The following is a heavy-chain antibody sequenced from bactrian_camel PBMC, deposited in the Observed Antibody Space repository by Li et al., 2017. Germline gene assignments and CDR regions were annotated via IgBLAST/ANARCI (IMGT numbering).Heavy chain of an antibody. CDR1: GFPFSSYA. CDR3: ASGDVDDY. D-gene: IGHD2*01. Sequence: QLVESGGGLVRPGESLRLSCAASGFPFSSYAMYWVRQAPGKGLEWVSTINSRGGMTYYADSMKGRFTISRDNAKNTVHLQMNSLKPEETAVYYCASGDVDDYWGQGTQVTVS. V-gene: IGHV3S25*01. CDR2: INSRGGMT. J-gene: IGHJ4*01.